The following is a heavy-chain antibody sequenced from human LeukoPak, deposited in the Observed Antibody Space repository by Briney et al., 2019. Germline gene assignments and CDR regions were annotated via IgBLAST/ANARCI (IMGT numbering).Heavy chain of an antibody. CDR3: AKSNTLYYYDSSGITPLYFDY. CDR1: GYTFTSYY. D-gene: IGHD3-22*01. Sequence: ASVKVSCKASGYTFTSYYMHWVRQAPGQGLEWMGIINPSGGSTSYAQKFQGIGTSTRDTYTSTVYMELSSLRSQDTAVYYCAKSNTLYYYDSSGITPLYFDYWGQGTLVTVSS. V-gene: IGHV1-46*01. CDR2: INPSGGST. J-gene: IGHJ4*02.